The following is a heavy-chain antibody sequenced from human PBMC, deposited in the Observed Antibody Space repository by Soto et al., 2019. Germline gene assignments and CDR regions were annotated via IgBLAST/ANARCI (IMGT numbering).Heavy chain of an antibody. CDR1: GYTFNNYY. CDR3: ARDLHGAFTTMIY. V-gene: IGHV1-46*02. Sequence: QVQMVQSGAEVKKPGASIKVSCKSSGYTFNNYYIHWVRQAPGQGLEWMGIINPNGYTSTLSQKFQGRLTVTSDPSTSTVYMELGSPTSEDTAMYYCARDLHGAFTTMIYWGQGTLVTVSS. J-gene: IGHJ4*02. CDR2: INPNGYTS. D-gene: IGHD3-22*01.